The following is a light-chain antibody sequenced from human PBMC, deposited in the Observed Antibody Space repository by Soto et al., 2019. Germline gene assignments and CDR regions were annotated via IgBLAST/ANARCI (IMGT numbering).Light chain of an antibody. CDR3: QQLTDCPQQLT. Sequence: VLPKPPETLLLLQEAGAPLSCRASQSMSSCISWYRPKPGQAPRLLIYDASSRASDIPARFSGSGSGTDFTLTISSLGPEDVAVYYCQQLTDCPQQLTFGGGTKVDIK. CDR2: DAS. J-gene: IGKJ4*02. V-gene: IGKV3-11*01. CDR1: QSMSSC.